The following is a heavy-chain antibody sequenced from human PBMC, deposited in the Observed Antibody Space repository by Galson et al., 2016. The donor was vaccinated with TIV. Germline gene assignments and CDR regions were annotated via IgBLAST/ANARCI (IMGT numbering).Heavy chain of an antibody. V-gene: IGHV1-69*02. J-gene: IGHJ4*02. Sequence: VSCKASGGTFISYTLSWVRQAPGQGLEWMGRIIPVLGMTDYAQKFQGRVTITADRFTGTAYLELSSLKPGDTAVYYCARADSVDISSTEYWGQGTLVTVSS. CDR2: IIPVLGMT. CDR3: ARADSVDISSTEY. D-gene: IGHD3-9*01. CDR1: GGTFISYT.